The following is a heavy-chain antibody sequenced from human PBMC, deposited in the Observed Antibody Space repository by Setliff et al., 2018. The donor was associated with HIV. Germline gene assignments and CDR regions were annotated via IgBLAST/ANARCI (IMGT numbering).Heavy chain of an antibody. D-gene: IGHD4-17*01. CDR3: VRVTADRTNYYYYMGV. CDR2: IDADNGNT. CDR1: GYTLTSYA. J-gene: IGHJ6*03. V-gene: IGHV1-18*01. Sequence: ASVKVSCKASGYTLTSYAITWVRQAPGRGLEWVGWIDADNGNTNYAQKFRGRVTMTTDTSTNTAYMEVRSLTSDDTAVYYCVRVTADRTNYYYYMGVWDKGTTVTVSS.